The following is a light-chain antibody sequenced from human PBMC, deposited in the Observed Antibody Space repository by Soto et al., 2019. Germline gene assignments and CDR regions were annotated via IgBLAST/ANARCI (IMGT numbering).Light chain of an antibody. J-gene: IGKJ1*01. Sequence: EIVLTQSPGTLSLSPGERATLSCRASQSIRNSYLAWYQQKPGQAPRLLISAASSRATGIPDRFSGSGSGTDFTLTISRLEPEDFAVYYCQHYVDSPVTFGQGTKVEIK. CDR3: QHYVDSPVT. CDR2: AAS. V-gene: IGKV3-20*01. CDR1: QSIRNSY.